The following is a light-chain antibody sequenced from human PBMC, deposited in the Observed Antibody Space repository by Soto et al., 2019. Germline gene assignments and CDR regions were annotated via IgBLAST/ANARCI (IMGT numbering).Light chain of an antibody. Sequence: FMLTQPHSVSESPGKTVTISCTRSSGSIASNYVQWYQQRPGSSPTTVIYEDNQRPSGVPDRFSGSIDSSSNSDSLTISGLKTEDEADYYCQSYDSSSWVFGGGTKLTVL. CDR1: SGSIASNY. J-gene: IGLJ3*02. CDR3: QSYDSSSWV. V-gene: IGLV6-57*01. CDR2: EDN.